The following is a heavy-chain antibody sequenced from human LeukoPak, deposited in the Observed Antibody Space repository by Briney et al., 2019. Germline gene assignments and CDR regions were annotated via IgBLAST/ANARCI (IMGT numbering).Heavy chain of an antibody. CDR3: ARKRDSGRHRLPKTGAFDI. V-gene: IGHV1-69*04. CDR1: GGTFSSYA. CDR2: IIPILGMA. J-gene: IGHJ3*02. Sequence: SVKVSCKAPGGTFSSYAISWVRQAPGQGLGWMGRIIPILGMANYAQKFQGRVTVTADKSTSTAYMELSSLRSEDTAVYYCARKRDSGRHRLPKTGAFDIWGQGTMVTVSS. D-gene: IGHD1-26*01.